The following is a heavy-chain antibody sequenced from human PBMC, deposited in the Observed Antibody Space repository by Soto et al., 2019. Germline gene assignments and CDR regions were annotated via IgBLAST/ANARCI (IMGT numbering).Heavy chain of an antibody. CDR2: IWYDGSNK. J-gene: IGHJ6*02. D-gene: IGHD5-18*01. CDR1: GFTFSSYG. Sequence: PGGSLRLSCAASGFTFSSYGMHWVRQAPGKGLEWVAVIWYDGSNKYYADSVKGRFTISRDNSKNTLYLQMNSLRAEDTAVYYCAREPPPLQLHETYYYYGMDVWGQGTTVTVSS. CDR3: AREPPPLQLHETYYYYGMDV. V-gene: IGHV3-33*01.